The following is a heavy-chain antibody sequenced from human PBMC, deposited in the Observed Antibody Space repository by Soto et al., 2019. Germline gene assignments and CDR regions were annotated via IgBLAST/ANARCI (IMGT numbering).Heavy chain of an antibody. D-gene: IGHD1-26*01. CDR1: GGSISSGGYY. Sequence: QVQLQESGPGLVKPSQTLSLTCTVSGGSISSGGYYWSWIRQHPGKGLEWIGYIYYSGSTYYNPSLKSRVTISVDTSKNQFSLKLSSVTAADTAVYYCGAPHSGSYFGAFDIWGQGTMVTVSS. V-gene: IGHV4-31*03. CDR3: GAPHSGSYFGAFDI. CDR2: IYYSGST. J-gene: IGHJ3*02.